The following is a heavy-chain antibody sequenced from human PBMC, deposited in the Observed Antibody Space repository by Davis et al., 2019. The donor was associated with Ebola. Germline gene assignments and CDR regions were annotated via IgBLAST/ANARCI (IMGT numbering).Heavy chain of an antibody. CDR3: ARQEEYSGYGPNYYYGMDV. D-gene: IGHD5-12*01. Sequence: PSETLSLTCTVSGGSISSSNYYWGWIRQPPGKGLEWIGSIYYSGNTYYKPSLKSRITISVDTSKNQFSLKLNSVTAADTAVYYCARQEEYSGYGPNYYYGMDVWGQGTTVTVSS. CDR1: GGSISSSNYY. J-gene: IGHJ6*02. V-gene: IGHV4-39*01. CDR2: IYYSGNT.